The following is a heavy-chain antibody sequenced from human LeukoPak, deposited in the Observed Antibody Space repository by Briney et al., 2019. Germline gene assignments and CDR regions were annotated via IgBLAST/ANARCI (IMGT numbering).Heavy chain of an antibody. CDR2: IKQDGSEM. J-gene: IGHJ6*03. Sequence: GGSLILSCEASGFTFTEYWMTWVRQAPGQRLEWVANIKQDGSEMYYLDSVEGRFTISRDNAKNSVYLQMNSLGVEDTAVYFCAREAYCGGPSCFAVSYMDVWGEGTTVTVSS. V-gene: IGHV3-7*01. D-gene: IGHD2-21*01. CDR3: AREAYCGGPSCFAVSYMDV. CDR1: GFTFTEYW.